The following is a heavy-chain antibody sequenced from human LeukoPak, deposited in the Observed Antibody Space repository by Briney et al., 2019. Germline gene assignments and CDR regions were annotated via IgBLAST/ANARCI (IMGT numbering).Heavy chain of an antibody. J-gene: IGHJ4*02. V-gene: IGHV4-38-2*01. CDR2: IYYSGST. CDR3: ARRRGRFLTHCGTECYSGYDY. CDR1: GFTFSSYA. D-gene: IGHD2-21*01. Sequence: GSLRLSCAASGFTFSSYAMSWVSQPPGKGLGWLGSIYYSGSTYYKPSLKSRVTISVDTSKNQFSLKLSSVTAADTAVYSCARRRGRFLTHCGTECYSGYDYWGQGALVAVAS.